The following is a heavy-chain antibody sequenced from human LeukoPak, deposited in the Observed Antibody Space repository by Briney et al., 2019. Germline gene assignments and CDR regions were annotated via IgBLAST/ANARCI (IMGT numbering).Heavy chain of an antibody. CDR3: ARGTGGFDY. D-gene: IGHD3-10*01. J-gene: IGHJ4*02. V-gene: IGHV3-30*19. Sequence: GSLRLSCAASGFTFSSYGMHWVRQAPGKGLEWVAVVSYDGSNEYYADSVKVRFTISRDNSRNTLYLQMNSLRPEDTAVYYCARGTGGFDYWGQGTLVTVSS. CDR2: VSYDGSNE. CDR1: GFTFSSYG.